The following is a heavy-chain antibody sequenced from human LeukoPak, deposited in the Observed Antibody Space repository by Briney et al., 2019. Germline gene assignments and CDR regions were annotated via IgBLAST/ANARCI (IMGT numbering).Heavy chain of an antibody. V-gene: IGHV4-39*07. D-gene: IGHD3-9*01. CDR2: IYYSGST. CDR1: GGSISSSSYY. J-gene: IGHJ4*02. Sequence: SETVSLTCTVSGGSISSSSYYWCWIRQPPGKGLEWIGSIYYSGSTYYNPSLKSRVTISVDTSKNQFSLKLSSVTAADTAVYYCAGKRITIGHFDWFPSPTMMIDYWGQGTLVTVSS. CDR3: AGKRITIGHFDWFPSPTMMIDY.